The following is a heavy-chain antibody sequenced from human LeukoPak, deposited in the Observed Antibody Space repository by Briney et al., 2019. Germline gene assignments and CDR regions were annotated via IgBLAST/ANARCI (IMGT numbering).Heavy chain of an antibody. CDR3: AKNGGGSCYSFCDY. Sequence: GGSLRLSCAASGFTFSTYVMSWVRRAPGRGLEWGSSVSGNGDTYYADSVKGRFTISRDNSKNTVYLQMSSLRAEDTAVYYCAKNGGGSCYSFCDYWGQGNLVTVSS. CDR1: GFTFSTYV. V-gene: IGHV3-23*01. J-gene: IGHJ4*02. D-gene: IGHD2-15*01. CDR2: VSGNGDT.